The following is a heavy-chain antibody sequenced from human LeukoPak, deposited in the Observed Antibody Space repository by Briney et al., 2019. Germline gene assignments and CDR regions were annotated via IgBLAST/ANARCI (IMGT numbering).Heavy chain of an antibody. Sequence: GGSLRLSCAASGFTFSSYSMSWVRQAPGKGLEWVSAISGSGGSTYYADSVKGRFTISRDNSKNTLYLQMNSLRAEDTAVYYCAKKGDGSGYYIDYWGQGTLVTVSS. CDR1: GFTFSSYS. CDR3: AKKGDGSGYYIDY. V-gene: IGHV3-23*01. D-gene: IGHD3-22*01. CDR2: ISGSGGST. J-gene: IGHJ4*02.